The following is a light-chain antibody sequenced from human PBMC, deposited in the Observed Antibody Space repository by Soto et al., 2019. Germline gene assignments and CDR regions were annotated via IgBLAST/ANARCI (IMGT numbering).Light chain of an antibody. CDR1: SGDVGGYDF. CDR2: DVS. V-gene: IGLV2-11*01. CDR3: CSYGGNFYV. Sequence: QSVLTQPRSVSGYPGQSVTISCTGTSGDVGGYDFVSWYQHHPGKVPKLMIFDVSKRPSGVPDRFSGSKSGSTASLTISGLLAEDEADYYCCSYGGNFYVVGTGTKVTVL. J-gene: IGLJ1*01.